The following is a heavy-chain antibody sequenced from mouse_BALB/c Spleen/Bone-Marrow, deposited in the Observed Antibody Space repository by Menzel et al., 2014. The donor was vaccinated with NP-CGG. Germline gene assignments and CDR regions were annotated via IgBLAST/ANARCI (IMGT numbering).Heavy chain of an antibody. Sequence: VQLQQSGAELAKPGASVKLSCKASGYTFTSYWIHWVKQRPGQGLEWIGYINPSTGYTEYNQKFKDKATLTADKSSSTAYMQLSSLTSEDSAVYYCASYSHEGVAYWGQGTLVTGSA. CDR1: GYTFTSYW. CDR2: INPSTGYT. J-gene: IGHJ3*01. D-gene: IGHD2-12*01. CDR3: ASYSHEGVAY. V-gene: IGHV1-7*01.